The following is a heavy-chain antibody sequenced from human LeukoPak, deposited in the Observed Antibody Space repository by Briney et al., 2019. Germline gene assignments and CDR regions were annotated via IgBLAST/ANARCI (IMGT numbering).Heavy chain of an antibody. CDR1: GFTSSSYW. CDR2: IKQDGSEK. V-gene: IGHV3-7*03. D-gene: IGHD6-19*01. CDR3: VRETPIAVAGTIYFYFYMDV. Sequence: GGSLRLSCAASGFTSSSYWMTWVRQAPGKGLEWVANIKQDGSEKYYVDSVKGRFTISRDNAKNSLYLQMSSLRAEDTALYYCVRETPIAVAGTIYFYFYMDVWGKGTTVTVSS. J-gene: IGHJ6*03.